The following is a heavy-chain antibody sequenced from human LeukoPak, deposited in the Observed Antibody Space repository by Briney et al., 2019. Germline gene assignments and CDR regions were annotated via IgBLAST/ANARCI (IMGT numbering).Heavy chain of an antibody. CDR2: ISSSGSTI. D-gene: IGHD5-18*01. CDR3: SRGFRRGYSYGYNFDY. J-gene: IGHJ4*02. V-gene: IGHV3-11*04. CDR1: GFTFSDYY. Sequence: GGSLRLSCAASGFTFSDYYMSWIRQAPGKGLEWVSYISSSGSTIYYADSVKGRFIISRDNAKNSLYLQMNSLRAEDTAVYYCSRGFRRGYSYGYNFDYWGQGTLVTVSS.